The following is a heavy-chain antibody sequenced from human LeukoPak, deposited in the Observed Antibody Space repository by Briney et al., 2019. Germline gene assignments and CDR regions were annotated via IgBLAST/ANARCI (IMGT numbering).Heavy chain of an antibody. Sequence: PGGSLRLSCAASGFTLSDYYIDWVRQAPGKGLEWVAVIWYDGSNKYYADSVKGRFTISRDNSKNTLYLQMNSLRAEDTAVYYCAKERLITAMVNNAFDIWGQGTMVTVSS. CDR3: AKERLITAMVNNAFDI. D-gene: IGHD5-18*01. CDR2: IWYDGSNK. J-gene: IGHJ3*02. V-gene: IGHV3-33*06. CDR1: GFTLSDYY.